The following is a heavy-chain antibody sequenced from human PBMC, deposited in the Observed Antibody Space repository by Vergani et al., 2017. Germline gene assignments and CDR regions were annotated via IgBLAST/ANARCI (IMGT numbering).Heavy chain of an antibody. CDR2: IIPIFGTA. Sequence: QVQLVQSGAEVKKPGSSVKVSCKASGGTFSSYAISWVRQAPGQGLEWMGGIIPIFGTANYAQKFQGRVTITADKSTSTAYMELSSVTVADTAVYYCARGRGYCSSTSCYTNAESPFDYWGQGTLVTVSS. CDR3: ARGRGYCSSTSCYTNAESPFDY. J-gene: IGHJ4*02. V-gene: IGHV1-69*06. D-gene: IGHD2-2*02. CDR1: GGTFSSYA.